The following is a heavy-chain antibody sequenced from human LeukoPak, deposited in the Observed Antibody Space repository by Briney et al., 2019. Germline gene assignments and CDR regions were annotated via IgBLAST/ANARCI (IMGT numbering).Heavy chain of an antibody. J-gene: IGHJ6*02. Sequence: PVKVSCKASGGTFSSYAISWVRHAPGQGLEWMGRIIPILGIANYAQKFQGRVTITADKSTSTAYMELSSLRSEDTAVYYCARAREYCSGGSCYDYGMDVLGQGTTVTVSS. D-gene: IGHD2-15*01. CDR1: GGTFSSYA. V-gene: IGHV1-69*04. CDR3: ARAREYCSGGSCYDYGMDV. CDR2: IIPILGIA.